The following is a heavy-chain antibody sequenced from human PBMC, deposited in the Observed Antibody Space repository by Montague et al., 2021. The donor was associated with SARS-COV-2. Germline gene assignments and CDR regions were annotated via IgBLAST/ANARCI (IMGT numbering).Heavy chain of an antibody. J-gene: IGHJ6*02. CDR3: ARLWDTVYYYYGMDV. CDR2: IQYSGST. CDR1: GGSISSSSYY. D-gene: IGHD1-26*01. V-gene: IGHV4-39*01. Sequence: SETLSLTCAVSGGSISSSSYYWGWIRQPPGKGLEWIGSIQYSGSTYYNPSLKSRVSISVDTSKNQFSLKLSSVTAADTAVYYCARLWDTVYYYYGMDVWGQGTTVTVSS.